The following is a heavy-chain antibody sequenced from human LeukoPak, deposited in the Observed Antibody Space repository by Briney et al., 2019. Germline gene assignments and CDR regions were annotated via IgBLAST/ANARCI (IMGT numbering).Heavy chain of an antibody. CDR2: IYYSGST. J-gene: IGHJ4*02. Sequence: PSETLSLTCTVSGGSISGYYWSWIRQPPGKGPEWIGYIYYSGSTNYNPSLKSRVTISVDTFKNQFSLKMNSVTAADTAVYYCARLASSGWSHCDYWGQGTLVTVSS. CDR1: GGSISGYY. CDR3: ARLASSGWSHCDY. D-gene: IGHD6-19*01. V-gene: IGHV4-59*08.